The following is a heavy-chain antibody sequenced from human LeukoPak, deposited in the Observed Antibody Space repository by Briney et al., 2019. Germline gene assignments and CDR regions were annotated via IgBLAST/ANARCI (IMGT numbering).Heavy chain of an antibody. V-gene: IGHV3-48*02. D-gene: IGHD5-12*01. J-gene: IGHJ4*02. CDR2: ITSSGSVM. CDR3: ARDVGWLRLVFDT. CDR1: GFTFSSYS. Sequence: PGGSLGLTRAASGFTFSSYSMIWVRQAPGKGLEWVSYITSSGSVMYHAGSVRGRFTFNRDNAKNSLYLEMNSLRDEDTAVYYCARDVGWLRLVFDTSGEGDLVTVSS.